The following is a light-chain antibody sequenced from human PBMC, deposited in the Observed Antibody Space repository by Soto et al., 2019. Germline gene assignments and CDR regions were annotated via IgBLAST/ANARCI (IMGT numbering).Light chain of an antibody. CDR2: DVN. V-gene: IGLV2-14*03. CDR3: TSWTTSTTXI. J-gene: IGLJ2*01. CDR1: SSDIGAYNF. Sequence: QSALTQPASVSGSPGQSITISCTGTSSDIGAYNFVSWYQQHPGKAPKLMLYDVNIRPSGVSNRFSGSKSGNTASLTISGLQAEDEADYYCTSWTTSTTXIFGGGNKVTVL.